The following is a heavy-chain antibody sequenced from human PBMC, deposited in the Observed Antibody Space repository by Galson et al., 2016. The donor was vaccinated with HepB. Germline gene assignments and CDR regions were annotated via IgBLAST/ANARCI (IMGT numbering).Heavy chain of an antibody. CDR1: GGSISSTYW. D-gene: IGHD2-2*01. V-gene: IGHV4-4*02. J-gene: IGHJ4*02. Sequence: SETLSLTCAVSGGSISSTYWWTWVRQPPGKGPEWIGEISHSETTNYNPSLKSRVTISVDESKNQFSLKLNSVTAADTAIYYCARRVPHCSSTSCLLDFWGQGTLVTVAS. CDR2: ISHSETT. CDR3: ARRVPHCSSTSCLLDF.